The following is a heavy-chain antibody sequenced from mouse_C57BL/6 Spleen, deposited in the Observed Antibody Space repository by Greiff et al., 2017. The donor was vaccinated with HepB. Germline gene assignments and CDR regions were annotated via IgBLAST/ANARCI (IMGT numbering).Heavy chain of an antibody. CDR2: IYPRSGNT. CDR1: GYTFTSYG. D-gene: IGHD2-2*01. CDR3: AREYGYDVAWFAY. V-gene: IGHV1-81*01. Sequence: VKLQESGAELARPGASVKLSCKASGYTFTSYGISWVKQRTGQGLEWIGEIYPRSGNTYYNEKFKGKATLTADKSSSTAYMELRSLTSEDSAVYFCAREYGYDVAWFAYWGQGTLVTVSA. J-gene: IGHJ3*01.